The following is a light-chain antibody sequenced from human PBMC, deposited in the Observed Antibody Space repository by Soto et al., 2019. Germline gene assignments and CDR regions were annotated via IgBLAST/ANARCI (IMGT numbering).Light chain of an antibody. Sequence: SYELTQPPSVSVAPGQTARITCGGSDNGSKPVHWYQQKPGQAPVLVVFDNSDRAPGIPERLSGSNSGNTATLTISRVEAGDEADYYCQVWDSSSDRLVVFGGGTKLTVL. CDR1: DNGSKP. CDR3: QVWDSSSDRLVV. CDR2: DNS. V-gene: IGLV3-21*02. J-gene: IGLJ2*01.